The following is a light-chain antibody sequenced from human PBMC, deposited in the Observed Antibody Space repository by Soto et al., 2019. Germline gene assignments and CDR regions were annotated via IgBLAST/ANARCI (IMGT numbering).Light chain of an antibody. J-gene: IGKJ5*01. Sequence: EVVMTQSPATLSVSLGESATLSCRASQSVDGYLAWYQQKPGQAPRLFIYGASTRATGVTARFRGGGSGTEFTLTISSLQSEDSAVYYCQQYHKWPPITFGQGTRLEIK. V-gene: IGKV3-15*01. CDR1: QSVDGY. CDR2: GAS. CDR3: QQYHKWPPIT.